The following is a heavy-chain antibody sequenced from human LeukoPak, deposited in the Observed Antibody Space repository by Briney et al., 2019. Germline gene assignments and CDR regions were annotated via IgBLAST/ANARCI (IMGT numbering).Heavy chain of an antibody. CDR2: IYYSGKT. D-gene: IGHD3-16*02. J-gene: IGHJ5*02. Sequence: SETLSLTCTVSGVSIDSGDYYWSWIRQPPGKGLEWIGYIYYSGKTYYNPSLKSRVTISVDTSKNQFSLKLSSVTAADTAVYYCARVRRLSAGWFDPWGQGTLVTVSS. CDR3: ARVRRLSAGWFDP. V-gene: IGHV4-30-4*02. CDR1: GVSIDSGDYY.